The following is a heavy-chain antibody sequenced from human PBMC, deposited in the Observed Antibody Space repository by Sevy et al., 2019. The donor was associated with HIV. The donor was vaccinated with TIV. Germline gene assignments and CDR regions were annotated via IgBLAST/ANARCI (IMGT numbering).Heavy chain of an antibody. Sequence: GGSLRLSCTASGFNFNTYGMHWVRQAPGKGLEWVAYISKSSSYIYYADSVKGRFTISRDNAKNSLFLQMNSLGAEDTAIYYCTRGSGIDYYEKGMDLWGQGTTVTVSS. D-gene: IGHD3-10*01. V-gene: IGHV3-21*04. CDR3: TRGSGIDYYEKGMDL. J-gene: IGHJ6*02. CDR2: ISKSSSYI. CDR1: GFNFNTYG.